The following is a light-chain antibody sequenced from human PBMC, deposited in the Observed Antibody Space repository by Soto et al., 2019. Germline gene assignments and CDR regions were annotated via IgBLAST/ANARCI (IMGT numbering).Light chain of an antibody. CDR1: TSDIGTYNF. J-gene: IGLJ1*01. Sequence: QSVLTQAASVSGSPGQSVTISCTGTTSDIGTYNFVSWYQQHPGKTPKLMIYEVTNRPSGVSNRFSGSKSGNTASLTISGLQAEDEADYYCSPHSSSTTLAVLATGTKATVL. V-gene: IGLV2-14*01. CDR2: EVT. CDR3: SPHSSSTTLAV.